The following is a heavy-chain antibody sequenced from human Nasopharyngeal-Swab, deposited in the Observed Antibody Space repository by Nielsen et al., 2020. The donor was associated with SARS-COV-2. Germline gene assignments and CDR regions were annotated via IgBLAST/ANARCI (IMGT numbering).Heavy chain of an antibody. D-gene: IGHD4-17*01. J-gene: IGHJ4*02. CDR1: GFTFTSSA. CDR3: AAARGVWYGDYVLDY. Sequence: SVKVSCKASGFTFTSSAVQWVRQARGQRLEWIGWIVVGSGNTNYAQKFQERVTITRDMSTSTAYMELSSLRSEDTAAYYCAAARGVWYGDYVLDYWGQGTLVTASS. CDR2: IVVGSGNT. V-gene: IGHV1-58*01.